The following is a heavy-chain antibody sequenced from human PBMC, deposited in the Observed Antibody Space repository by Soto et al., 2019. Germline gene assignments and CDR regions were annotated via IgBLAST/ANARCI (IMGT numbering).Heavy chain of an antibody. J-gene: IGHJ6*02. CDR2: IYPGDSDT. CDR3: ARLDSSGYYAPVYYYYGMDV. V-gene: IGHV5-51*01. D-gene: IGHD3-22*01. CDR1: GYSFTSYW. Sequence: PGECLKISCKGSGYSFTSYWIGWVRQMPGKGLEWMGIIYPGDSDTRYSPSFQGQVTISADKSISTAYLQWSSLKASDTAMYYCARLDSSGYYAPVYYYYGMDVWGQGTTVTV.